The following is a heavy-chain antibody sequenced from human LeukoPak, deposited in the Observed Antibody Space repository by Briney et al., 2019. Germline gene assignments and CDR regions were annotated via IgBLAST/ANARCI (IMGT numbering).Heavy chain of an antibody. D-gene: IGHD2-8*01. Sequence: ASVKVSCKASGYTFTGYYMHWVRQAPGQGLEWMGWINPNSGGTNYAQKFQGRVTMTRDTSISTAYMELSRMRSDDTAVYYCARGLGYCTNGVCYSRYYWFDPWGQGTLVTVSS. V-gene: IGHV1-2*02. J-gene: IGHJ5*02. CDR2: INPNSGGT. CDR3: ARGLGYCTNGVCYSRYYWFDP. CDR1: GYTFTGYY.